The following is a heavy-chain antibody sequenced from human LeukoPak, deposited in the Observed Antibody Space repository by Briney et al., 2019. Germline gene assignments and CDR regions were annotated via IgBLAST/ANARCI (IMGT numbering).Heavy chain of an antibody. CDR1: GGSFSGYY. J-gene: IGHJ4*02. V-gene: IGHV4-34*01. CDR3: ARAPGRWLQSSPFDY. CDR2: INHSGST. Sequence: PSETLSITCAVYGGSFSGYYWSWIRQPPGKGLEWIGEINHSGSTNYNPSLKSRVTISVDTSKNQFSLKLSSVTAADTAVYYCARAPGRWLQSSPFDYWGQGTLVTVSS. D-gene: IGHD5-24*01.